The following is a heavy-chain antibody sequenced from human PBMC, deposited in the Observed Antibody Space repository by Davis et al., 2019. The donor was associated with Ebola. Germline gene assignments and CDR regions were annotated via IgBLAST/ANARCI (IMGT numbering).Heavy chain of an antibody. V-gene: IGHV3-33*01. J-gene: IGHJ6*02. CDR3: VRGRGYCNGGSCYLDV. CDR1: GFTFSSYG. CDR2: IWYDGSNK. D-gene: IGHD2-15*01. Sequence: GGSLRLSCAASGFTFSSYGMHWVRQAPGKGLEWVAVIWYDGSNKYYADSVKGRFTISRDNAKNSLFLQMNSLRDEDTAVYYCVRGRGYCNGGSCYLDVWGQGTTVTVSS.